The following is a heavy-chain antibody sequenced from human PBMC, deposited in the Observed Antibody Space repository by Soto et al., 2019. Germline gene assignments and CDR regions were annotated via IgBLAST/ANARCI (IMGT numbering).Heavy chain of an antibody. D-gene: IGHD4-17*01. J-gene: IGHJ4*02. CDR2: VSGDASNT. CDR3: ARDVRASGEMFDY. CDR1: GFTFTNYG. Sequence: GGSLRLSCAASGFTFTNYGLSWVRQAPGKGLDWVATVSGDASNTHYADSVKGRFTISRDNSKSILFLQMKSLRVEDTAIYYCARDVRASGEMFDYWGQGTQVTVSS. V-gene: IGHV3-23*01.